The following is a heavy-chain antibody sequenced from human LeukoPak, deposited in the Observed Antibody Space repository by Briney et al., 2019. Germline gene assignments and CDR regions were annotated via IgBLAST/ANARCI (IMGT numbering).Heavy chain of an antibody. CDR1: GFTFSSYW. D-gene: IGHD6-19*01. CDR2: IKQDGSEK. J-gene: IGHJ4*02. Sequence: GGSLRLPCAASGFTFSSYWMSWVRQAPGKGREWVANIKQDGSEKYYVDCVKGRFTISRDNNTNSLYLQMNSLRAEDTAVYYCATGSRSSGRYYFDYWGQGTLVTVSS. CDR3: ATGSRSSGRYYFDY. V-gene: IGHV3-7*01.